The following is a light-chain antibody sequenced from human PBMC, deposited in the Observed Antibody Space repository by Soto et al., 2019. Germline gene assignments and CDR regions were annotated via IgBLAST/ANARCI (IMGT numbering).Light chain of an antibody. J-gene: IGKJ5*01. V-gene: IGKV3-20*01. CDR3: QQYGSSLVT. CDR2: GAS. Sequence: EIVLTQSPGTLSLSPGERATLSCRASQSVNSNHLAWYQQRPGQAPRLLIYGASIRATGIPDRFSGSGSGTDFTLTISRLEPEDSAVFYCQQYGSSLVTFGQGTRLEIK. CDR1: QSVNSNH.